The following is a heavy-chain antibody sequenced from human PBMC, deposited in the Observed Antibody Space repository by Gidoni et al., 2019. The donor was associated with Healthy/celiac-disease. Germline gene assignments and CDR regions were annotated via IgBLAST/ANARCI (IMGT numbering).Heavy chain of an antibody. J-gene: IGHJ6*02. Sequence: EVQLVASWGGLVQPGGSLRLSCAASGFTVSSNYMRWVRQAPGKGLELVSVIDSGGSTYYADAVKGRFTISRDNSKNTLYLQMNSLRAEDTAVYYCARDKGSGSYYYYYYGMDVWGQGTTVTVSS. CDR2: IDSGGST. D-gene: IGHD3-10*01. CDR3: ARDKGSGSYYYYYYGMDV. V-gene: IGHV3-66*02. CDR1: GFTVSSNY.